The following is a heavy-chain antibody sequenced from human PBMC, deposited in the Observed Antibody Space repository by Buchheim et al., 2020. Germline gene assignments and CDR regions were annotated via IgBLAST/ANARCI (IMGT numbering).Heavy chain of an antibody. Sequence: QVQLQESGPGLVKPSQTLSLTCTVSGDSISSGGFFWSWIRQHPGKGLEWIGYINYSGSTYYNPSLKSRLTISVDTSKNQFSLKLSSVTAADTAVYYCARSGLAVAGTGYYFDYWGQGTL. CDR1: GDSISSGGFF. V-gene: IGHV4-31*03. CDR2: INYSGST. D-gene: IGHD6-19*01. CDR3: ARSGLAVAGTGYYFDY. J-gene: IGHJ4*02.